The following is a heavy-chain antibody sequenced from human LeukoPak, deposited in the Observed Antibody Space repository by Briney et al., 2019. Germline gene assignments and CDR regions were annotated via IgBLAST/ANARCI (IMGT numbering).Heavy chain of an antibody. CDR3: ARDLLSRGGSYA. CDR2: INPNSGDT. Sequence: ASVKVSCKSSGYTFTDYYMHRVRQAPGQGLEWMGWINPNSGDTIYAQNFQGRVTMTRDTSISTAYMDLSRLRSDDTAVYYCARDLLSRGGSYAWGQGTQVTVAS. CDR1: GYTFTDYY. J-gene: IGHJ5*02. D-gene: IGHD3-10*01. V-gene: IGHV1-2*02.